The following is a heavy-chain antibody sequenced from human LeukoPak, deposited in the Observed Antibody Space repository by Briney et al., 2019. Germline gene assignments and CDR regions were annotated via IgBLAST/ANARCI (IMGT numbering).Heavy chain of an antibody. J-gene: IGHJ1*01. V-gene: IGHV4-59*01. CDR2: IYYSGST. Sequence: PPETLSLTCTVSGGSISSYYWSWIRQPPGKGLEWIGYIYYSGSTNYNPSLKSRVTISVDTSKNQFSLKLSSVTAADTAVYYCASTITGITEYFQHWGQGTLVTVSS. CDR1: GGSISSYY. CDR3: ASTITGITEYFQH. D-gene: IGHD1-20*01.